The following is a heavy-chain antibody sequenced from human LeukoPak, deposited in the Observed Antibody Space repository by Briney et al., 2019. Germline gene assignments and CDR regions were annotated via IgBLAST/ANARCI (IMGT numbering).Heavy chain of an antibody. J-gene: IGHJ4*02. Sequence: ETLSLTCTVSVGSISSHYWSWIRQAPGKGLEWVSVIYNVGTTDYADSVRGRFTISRDNSKNTLYLRMNGLRPEDTAVYYCARENGYCSTTSCPFGHWGQGTLVTVSP. D-gene: IGHD2-2*01. CDR3: ARENGYCSTTSCPFGH. CDR1: VGSISSHY. V-gene: IGHV3-53*05. CDR2: IYNVGTT.